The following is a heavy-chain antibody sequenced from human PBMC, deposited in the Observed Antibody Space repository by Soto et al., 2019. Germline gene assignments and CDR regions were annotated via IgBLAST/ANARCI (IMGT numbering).Heavy chain of an antibody. D-gene: IGHD3-9*01. V-gene: IGHV1-8*01. Sequence: QVQLVQSGAEVKKPGASVKVSCKASGYTFTSYDINWVRQAPGQGLEWMGWMNPNSGNTGYAQKFQGRVTMTKNTSISTFYMELSSQRSEDKAVYYCARERTYFGDYWGQGTLVTVSS. CDR1: GYTFTSYD. CDR3: ARERTYFGDY. CDR2: MNPNSGNT. J-gene: IGHJ4*01.